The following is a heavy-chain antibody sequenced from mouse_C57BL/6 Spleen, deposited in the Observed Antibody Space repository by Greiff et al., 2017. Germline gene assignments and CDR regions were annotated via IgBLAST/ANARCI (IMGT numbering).Heavy chain of an antibody. V-gene: IGHV3-6*01. D-gene: IGHD3-2*02. Sequence: ESGPGLVKPSQSLSLTCSVTGYSITSGYYWNWIRQFPGNKLEWMGYISYDGSNNYNPSLKNRISITRDTSKNQFFLKLNSVTTEDTATYYCARGSSGYGWFAYWGQGTLVTVSA. CDR3: ARGSSGYGWFAY. CDR1: GYSITSGYY. CDR2: ISYDGSN. J-gene: IGHJ3*01.